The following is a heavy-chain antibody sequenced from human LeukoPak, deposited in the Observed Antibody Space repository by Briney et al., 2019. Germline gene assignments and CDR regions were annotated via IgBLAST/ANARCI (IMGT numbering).Heavy chain of an antibody. CDR1: GDSISRSDSY. CDR3: ARRRYYDGSGYLE. CDR2: IYYSGRT. V-gene: IGHV4-39*01. D-gene: IGHD3-22*01. J-gene: IGHJ1*01. Sequence: SETLSLTCSVSGDSISRSDSYWDWIRQPPGKGLEWIGTIYYSGRTYYSPSLKSRVTMSVDPSNNQFSLTLRSVTAADTAVYYCARRRYYDGSGYLEWGQGTLLSVSS.